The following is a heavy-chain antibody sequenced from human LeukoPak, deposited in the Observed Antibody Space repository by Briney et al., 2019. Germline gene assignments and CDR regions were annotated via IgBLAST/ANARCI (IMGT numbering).Heavy chain of an antibody. V-gene: IGHV4-4*07. Sequence: SETLSLTCTVSGGSISSYYWSWIRQPAGKGLEWIGRIYTSGSTNYNPSLKSRVTMSVDTSKNQFSLKLSSVTAADTAVYYCARGLVLELPTRYYYYYYMDVWGKGTTVTVSS. D-gene: IGHD1-7*01. J-gene: IGHJ6*03. CDR1: GGSISSYY. CDR2: IYTSGST. CDR3: ARGLVLELPTRYYYYYYMDV.